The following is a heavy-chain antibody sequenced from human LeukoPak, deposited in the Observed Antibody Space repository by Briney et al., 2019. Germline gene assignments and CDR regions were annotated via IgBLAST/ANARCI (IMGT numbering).Heavy chain of an antibody. V-gene: IGHV4-34*01. CDR3: EVSGGSTNGIYFDY. Sequence: SETLSLTCAVYGGSFSGYYWSWIRQPPGKGLEWIGEINHSGSTNYNPSLKSRVTISVDTSKNQFSLKLSSVTAADTAVYYYEVSGGSTNGIYFDYWGQGTLVTVSS. CDR2: INHSGST. CDR1: GGSFSGYY. D-gene: IGHD2-8*01. J-gene: IGHJ4*02.